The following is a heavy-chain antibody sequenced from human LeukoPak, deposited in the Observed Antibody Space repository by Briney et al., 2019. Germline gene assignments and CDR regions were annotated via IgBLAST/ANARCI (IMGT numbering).Heavy chain of an antibody. CDR3: ARDLRELLYQNHDAFDI. D-gene: IGHD1-26*01. CDR2: INPNSGGT. Sequence: ASVKVSCKASGYTFTGNYIHWVRRPPGQGLEWMGWINPNSGGTNYAQKFQGRVTTTRDTSISTAYMELSRLRSDDTAVYYCARDLRELLYQNHDAFDIWGQGTMVTVSS. J-gene: IGHJ3*02. V-gene: IGHV1-2*02. CDR1: GYTFTGNY.